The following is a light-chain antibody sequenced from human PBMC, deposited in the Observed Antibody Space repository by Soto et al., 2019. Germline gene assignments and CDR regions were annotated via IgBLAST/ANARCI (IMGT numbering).Light chain of an antibody. V-gene: IGLV1-40*01. CDR3: QSYDSSRSGSV. Sequence: QSVLTQPPSVSGAPGQRVTISCTGSSSNIGAGYDVHWYQQLPGTAPKLLIYGNSNRPSGVPDRFSGSKSGTSASLAITGLQAEDEADYYCQSYDSSRSGSVFGGGTKLTFL. CDR2: GNS. CDR1: SSNIGAGYD. J-gene: IGLJ2*01.